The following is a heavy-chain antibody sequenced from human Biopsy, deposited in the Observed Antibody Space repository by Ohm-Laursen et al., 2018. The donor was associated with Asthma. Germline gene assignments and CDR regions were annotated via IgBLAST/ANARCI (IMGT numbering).Heavy chain of an antibody. CDR1: GGTFNTYV. J-gene: IGHJ4*02. D-gene: IGHD2-2*01. CDR2: INSVFGTT. V-gene: IGHV1-69*01. CDR3: ARKAGSCISRTCYSLDF. Sequence: GSSVKVSCKSLGGTFNTYVIGWGRQSPGQGLEWMGGINSVFGTTTYPQKFQDRVTITADDSTSTVYMELSSLRSEDTAAYYCARKAGSCISRTCYSLDFWGQGTLVTVSS.